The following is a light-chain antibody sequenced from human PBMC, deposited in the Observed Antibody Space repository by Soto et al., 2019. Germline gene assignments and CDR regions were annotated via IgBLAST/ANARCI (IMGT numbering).Light chain of an antibody. CDR2: SNN. CDR3: AAWDDSRNGPV. Sequence: QAVVTQPPSASGTPGQRVTISCSGSSSNIGSDTVKWYQHLPGTAPNLLIYSNNQRPSGVPDRFSGSKSGTSAALAISGLQSEDEAEYYCAAWDDSRNGPVFGGGTKLTVL. CDR1: SSNIGSDT. J-gene: IGLJ2*01. V-gene: IGLV1-44*01.